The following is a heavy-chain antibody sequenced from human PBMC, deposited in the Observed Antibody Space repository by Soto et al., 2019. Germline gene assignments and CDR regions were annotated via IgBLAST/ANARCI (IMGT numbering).Heavy chain of an antibody. Sequence: EVQLVESGGGLVQPGGSLRLSCAASGFPFSGYWMSWVRQAPGKGLEWVANIKQVASDKYYVDSVKGQFTISRDNAKNSLYLQMNSLRDGDTAVYYCARDCSSTRCHNYWGLGTLVTVSS. CDR2: IKQVASDK. CDR1: GFPFSGYW. J-gene: IGHJ4*02. V-gene: IGHV3-7*01. CDR3: ARDCSSTRCHNY. D-gene: IGHD2-2*01.